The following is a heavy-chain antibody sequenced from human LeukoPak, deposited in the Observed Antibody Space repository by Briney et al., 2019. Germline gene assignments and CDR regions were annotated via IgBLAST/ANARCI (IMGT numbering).Heavy chain of an antibody. Sequence: GGSLRLSCSASGFTFSRYAMHWVRQAPGKGLEYVSAISSNGGSTYYADSVKGRFTISRDNSKNTLYLQMNSLRAEDTAVYYCAKGCGGTCYSSFDCWGQGTLVTVSS. CDR1: GFTFSRYA. J-gene: IGHJ4*02. CDR3: AKGCGGTCYSSFDC. D-gene: IGHD2-21*02. V-gene: IGHV3-64*04. CDR2: ISSNGGST.